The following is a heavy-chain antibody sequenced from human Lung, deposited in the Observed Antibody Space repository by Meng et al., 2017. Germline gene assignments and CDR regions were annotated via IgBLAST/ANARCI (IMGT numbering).Heavy chain of an antibody. CDR2: IFHSGST. V-gene: IGHV4-4*02. J-gene: IGHJ4*02. D-gene: IGHD1-26*01. Sequence: QVQWQEAGPGLVKPSGTLSLTCAVSGGSITSSTWWSWVRQTPGKGLEWFGEIFHSGSTNYNPPLESRVTISVDKSKNQFSLKVYSVTAADTATYYCARFDISSSGRGDYWGQGILVTVSS. CDR3: ARFDISSSGRGDY. CDR1: GGSITSSTW.